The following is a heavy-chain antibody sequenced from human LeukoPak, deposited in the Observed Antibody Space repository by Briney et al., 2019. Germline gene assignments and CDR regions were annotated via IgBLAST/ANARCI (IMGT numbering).Heavy chain of an antibody. D-gene: IGHD5-24*01. J-gene: IGHJ4*02. CDR2: IFSSGYT. CDR1: GGSICSGSYS. Sequence: SQTLSLTCNVSGGSICSGSYSWMWIRRPAGKGLEWIGRIFSSGYTNYNPALISRVTISLDTSKNQFSLKLSSVTAADTAIYFCASTRATRDASNRVAYWGQGTLVTVSS. V-gene: IGHV4-61*02. CDR3: ASTRATRDASNRVAY.